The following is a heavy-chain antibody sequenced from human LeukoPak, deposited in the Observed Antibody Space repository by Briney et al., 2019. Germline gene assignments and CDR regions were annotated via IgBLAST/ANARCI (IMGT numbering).Heavy chain of an antibody. CDR3: TRDGLYDYGGNVNAFDI. CDR1: GFTFGDYA. CDR2: IRSKAYGGTT. Sequence: GGSLRLSCTASGFTFGDYAMSWVRQAPGKGLEWVGFIRSKAYGGTTEYAASVKGRFTISRDDSKSIAYLQMNSLKTEDTAVYYCTRDGLYDYGGNVNAFDIWGQGTMVTVSS. J-gene: IGHJ3*02. D-gene: IGHD4-23*01. V-gene: IGHV3-49*04.